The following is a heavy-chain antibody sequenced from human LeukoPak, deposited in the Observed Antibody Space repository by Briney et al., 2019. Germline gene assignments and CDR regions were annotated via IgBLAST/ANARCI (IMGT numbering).Heavy chain of an antibody. CDR2: ISYDGTNK. Sequence: GGSLRLSCAASGFTFSSYAMHWVRQAPGKGLEWVAVISYDGTNKYYADSVKGRFTISRDNSKNTADLQMNSLRPEDTAVYYCARVGVSGWSYYFDHWGQGTLVTVSS. CDR3: ARVGVSGWSYYFDH. D-gene: IGHD6-19*01. CDR1: GFTFSSYA. J-gene: IGHJ4*02. V-gene: IGHV3-30*04.